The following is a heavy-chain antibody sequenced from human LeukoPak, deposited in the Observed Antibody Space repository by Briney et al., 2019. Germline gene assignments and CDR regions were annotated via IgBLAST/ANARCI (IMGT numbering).Heavy chain of an antibody. D-gene: IGHD4/OR15-4a*01. CDR3: ARLVRGSYYFDY. V-gene: IGHV4-39*01. CDR2: IYYSGST. Sequence: SETLSLTCTVSGGSISSSSYYWGWIRQPPGKGLEWIGSIYYSGSTYYNPSLKSRVTISVDTSKNQFSLKLCSVTAADTAVYYCARLVRGSYYFDYWGQGTLVTVSS. CDR1: GGSISSSSYY. J-gene: IGHJ4*02.